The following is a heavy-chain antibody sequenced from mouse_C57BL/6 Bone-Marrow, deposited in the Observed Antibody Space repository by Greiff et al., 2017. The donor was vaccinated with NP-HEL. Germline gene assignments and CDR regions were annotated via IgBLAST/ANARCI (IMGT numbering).Heavy chain of an antibody. CDR3: ARRVYYYGSSLFDY. Sequence: QVQLQQSGPELVKPGASVKISCKASGYSFTSYYIHWVKQRPGQGLEWIGWIYPGSGNTKYNEKFKGKATLTADTSSSTAYMQLSSLTSEDSAVYYCARRVYYYGSSLFDYWGQGTTLTVSS. CDR1: GYSFTSYY. CDR2: IYPGSGNT. D-gene: IGHD1-1*01. V-gene: IGHV1-66*01. J-gene: IGHJ2*01.